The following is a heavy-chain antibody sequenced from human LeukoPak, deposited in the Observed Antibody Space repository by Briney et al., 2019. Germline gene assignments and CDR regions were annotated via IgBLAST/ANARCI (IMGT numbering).Heavy chain of an antibody. CDR2: ISSSSSYT. CDR1: GFTFSDYY. Sequence: GGSLRLSCAASGFTFSDYYMIWIRQAPGKGLEGVSYISSSSSYTNYADSVKGRFTISRDNDKNSLYLQMNSLRAEDTAVYYCARGSWTGSSPSYWGQGTLVTVSS. V-gene: IGHV3-11*06. J-gene: IGHJ4*02. D-gene: IGHD3-10*01. CDR3: ARGSWTGSSPSY.